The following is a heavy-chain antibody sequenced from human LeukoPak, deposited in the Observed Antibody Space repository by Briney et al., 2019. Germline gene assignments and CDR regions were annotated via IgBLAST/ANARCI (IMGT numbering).Heavy chain of an antibody. J-gene: IGHJ4*02. V-gene: IGHV3-48*03. CDR1: VFPFSSYD. CDR2: IHSSDGTI. CDR3: ARKLTGTTYFDC. D-gene: IGHD1-1*01. Sequence: SGGSLTLSCAASVFPFSSYDMNGVRQATGGGLEWVTDIHSSDGTIYYADSVRGRFTISRDSAKKSVYLRMNSLRAEDTALYYCARKLTGTTYFDCWGQGTLVTVSS.